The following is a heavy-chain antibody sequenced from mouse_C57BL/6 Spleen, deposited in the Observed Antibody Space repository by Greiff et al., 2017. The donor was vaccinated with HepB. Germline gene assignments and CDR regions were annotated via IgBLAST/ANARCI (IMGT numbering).Heavy chain of an antibody. J-gene: IGHJ3*01. CDR3: ARNYYGSSYWFAY. CDR2: INPSNGST. CDR1: GYTFTSYW. Sequence: QVQLQQSGTELVKPGASVKLSCKASGYTFTSYWMHWVKQRPGQGLEWIGNINPSNGSTNYNEKFKSKATLTVDKSSSTAYMQLSSLTSEDSAVYYCARNYYGSSYWFAYWGQGTLVTVSA. D-gene: IGHD1-1*01. V-gene: IGHV1-53*01.